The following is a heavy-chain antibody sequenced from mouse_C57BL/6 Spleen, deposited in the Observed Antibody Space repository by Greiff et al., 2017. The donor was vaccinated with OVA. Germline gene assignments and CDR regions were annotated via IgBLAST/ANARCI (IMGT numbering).Heavy chain of an antibody. J-gene: IGHJ2*01. D-gene: IGHD2-1*01. Sequence: EVKLQESGPGLVKPSQSLSLTCSVTGYSITSGYYWNWIRQFPGNKLEWMGYISYDGSNNYNPSLKNRISITRDTSKNQFFLKLNSVTTEDTATYYCARADYYGNFPFDYWGQGTTLTVSS. CDR1: GYSITSGYY. CDR3: ARADYYGNFPFDY. V-gene: IGHV3-6*01. CDR2: ISYDGSN.